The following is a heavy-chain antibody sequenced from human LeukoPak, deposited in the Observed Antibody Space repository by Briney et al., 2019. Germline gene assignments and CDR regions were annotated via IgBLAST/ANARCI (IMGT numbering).Heavy chain of an antibody. CDR2: IYYTGSS. CDR3: ARMGPWTLRLLPHVLREFDY. J-gene: IGHJ4*02. V-gene: IGHV4-39*07. Sequence: KPSETLSLTCTVSGVSISTSRYYWGFVRQTPGKGLEWMGSIYYTGSSHYNPSLKSRVTISVDTSKNQFSLKLSSVTAADTAVYYCARMGPWTLRLLPHVLREFDYWGQGTLVTVSS. CDR1: GVSISTSRYY. D-gene: IGHD3-22*01.